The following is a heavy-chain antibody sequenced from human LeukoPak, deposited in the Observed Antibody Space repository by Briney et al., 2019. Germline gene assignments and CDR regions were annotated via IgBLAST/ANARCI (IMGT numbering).Heavy chain of an antibody. CDR1: GYTFTSYY. CDR2: INPSGGST. Sequence: ASVKVSCXASGYTFTSYYMHWVRQAPGQGLEWMGIINPSGGSTSYAQKFQGRVTMTRDTSTSTVYMELSSLRSEDTAVYYCARGSKDCGGDCYSGPNWFDPWGQGTLVTVSS. V-gene: IGHV1-46*03. D-gene: IGHD2-21*01. CDR3: ARGSKDCGGDCYSGPNWFDP. J-gene: IGHJ5*02.